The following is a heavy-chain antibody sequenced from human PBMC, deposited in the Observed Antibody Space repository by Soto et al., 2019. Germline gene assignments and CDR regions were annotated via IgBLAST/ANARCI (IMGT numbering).Heavy chain of an antibody. D-gene: IGHD6-25*01. CDR3: ARVGSAGSRNLDY. CDR2: IYYSGST. V-gene: IGHV4-39*01. CDR1: GGSISSSSYY. J-gene: IGHJ4*02. Sequence: QLQLQESGPGLVKPSETLSLTCTVSGGSISSSSYYWGWIRQPPGKGLEWIGSIYYSGSTSYNPSPKSRVTLSVDTSKTPFSLKLSSVTAADTAVYYCARVGSAGSRNLDYWGQGTLVTVSS.